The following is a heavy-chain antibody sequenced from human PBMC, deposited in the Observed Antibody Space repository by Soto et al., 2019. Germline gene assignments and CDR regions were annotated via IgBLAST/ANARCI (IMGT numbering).Heavy chain of an antibody. CDR2: IGASGDDT. Sequence: PGASLRLSYASSGFTFSDYAMHWVRQAPGKGPEWVSAIGASGDDTYYADSVKGRLTISRDNSKNTLYLQLNSLRAEDTAVYYCAKEMVVTDTVTWRWFDPWGQGT. J-gene: IGHJ5*02. CDR3: AKEMVVTDTVTWRWFDP. CDR1: GFTFSDYA. V-gene: IGHV3-23*01. D-gene: IGHD2-21*02.